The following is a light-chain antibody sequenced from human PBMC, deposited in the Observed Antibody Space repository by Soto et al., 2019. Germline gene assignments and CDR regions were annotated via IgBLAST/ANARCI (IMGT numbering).Light chain of an antibody. CDR1: SSDVGGYNY. J-gene: IGLJ3*02. V-gene: IGLV2-14*01. CDR2: EVS. Sequence: QSALTQPASVSGSPGQSITISCTGTSSDVGGYNYVSWYQQHPGKAPKLMIYEVSNRPSGVSNRFSGSKSGSTASLTISGLQAEDEADYYCGSYTSSSTWVFGGGTKLTVL. CDR3: GSYTSSSTWV.